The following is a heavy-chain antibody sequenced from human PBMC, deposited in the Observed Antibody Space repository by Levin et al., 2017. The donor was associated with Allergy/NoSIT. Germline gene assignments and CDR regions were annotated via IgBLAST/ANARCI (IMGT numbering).Heavy chain of an antibody. D-gene: IGHD5-12*01. CDR2: ISASGSPT. J-gene: IGHJ4*02. V-gene: IGHV3-48*04. CDR1: GFTFGIYG. CDR3: ARGLFDF. Sequence: PGGSLRLSCSVSGFTFGIYGMNWVRQAPGKRLEWVSHISASGSPTYYADPERGRFTISSDHAKQSLYLQMTSLRVEDTAVYYCARGLFDFWGQGALVTVSS.